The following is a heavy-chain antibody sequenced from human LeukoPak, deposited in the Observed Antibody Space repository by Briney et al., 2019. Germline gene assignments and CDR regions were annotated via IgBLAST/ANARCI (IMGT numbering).Heavy chain of an antibody. J-gene: IGHJ4*02. D-gene: IGHD1-26*01. CDR2: ISSSSSPI. CDR3: ARDSGSYNFDY. CDR1: GFTFSSCS. V-gene: IGHV3-48*01. Sequence: HPGGSLRLSCAASGFTFSSCSMNWVRQAPGKGLEWVSYISSSSSPIYYADSVKGRFTISRDNAKNSLYLQMNSLRAEDTAVYYCARDSGSYNFDYWGQGTLVTVSS.